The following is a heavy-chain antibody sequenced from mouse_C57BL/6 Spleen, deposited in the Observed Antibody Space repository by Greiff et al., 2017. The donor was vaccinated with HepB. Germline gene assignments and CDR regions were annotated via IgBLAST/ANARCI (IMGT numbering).Heavy chain of an antibody. CDR1: GYTFTSYW. Sequence: QVQLKQPGAELVKPGASVKLSCKASGYTFTSYWMHWVKQRPGQGLEWIGMIHPNSGSTNYNEKFKSKATLTVDKSSSTAYMQLSSLTSEDSAVYYCARGPGTGFDYWGQGTTLTVSS. D-gene: IGHD4-1*01. CDR2: IHPNSGST. CDR3: ARGPGTGFDY. J-gene: IGHJ2*01. V-gene: IGHV1-64*01.